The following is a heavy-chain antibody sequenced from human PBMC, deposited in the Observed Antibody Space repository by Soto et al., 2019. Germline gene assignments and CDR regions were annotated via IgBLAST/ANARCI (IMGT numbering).Heavy chain of an antibody. CDR3: AKDRQGFDWFMDY. J-gene: IGHJ4*02. V-gene: IGHV3-30*18. CDR1: GFTFSTYG. CDR2: ISQDGSVK. D-gene: IGHD3-9*01. Sequence: GGSLRLSCAASGFTFSTYGMHWVRQAPGKGLEWVAVISQDGSVKYYAESVKGRFTISRDNSKNTVYLQMNSLRADDTAVYYCAKDRQGFDWFMDYWGQGTLVTVSS.